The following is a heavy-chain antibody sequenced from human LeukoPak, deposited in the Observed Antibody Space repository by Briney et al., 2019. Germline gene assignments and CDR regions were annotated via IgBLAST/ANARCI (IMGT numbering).Heavy chain of an antibody. V-gene: IGHV3-30*03. D-gene: IGHD1-26*01. CDR2: ISYHGVDK. CDR3: ARAVPTIHHMDV. Sequence: PGGSQTLLCTASKFTFNRYDTHCLPQAPGRGLEGLAVISYHGVDKFYRASVKGRFTISRDNVENTLFLQLDNLSAEDAGVYFCARAVPTIHHMDVWGKGTMVTVSS. CDR1: KFTFNRYD. J-gene: IGHJ6*03.